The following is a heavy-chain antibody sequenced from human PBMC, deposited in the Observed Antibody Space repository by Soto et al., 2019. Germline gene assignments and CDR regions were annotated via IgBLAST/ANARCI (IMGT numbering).Heavy chain of an antibody. CDR1: GYSFPSYW. CDR3: ARNYDMDV. J-gene: IGHJ6*02. Sequence: PGESLKNSCQGSGYSFPSYWIAWVGQMPGKGLEWMGIIYPGDSDTRYSPSFQGQVTISADNSITTAYLEWSSLKASDTAMYYCARNYDMDVWGQGTTVTVSS. CDR2: IYPGDSDT. V-gene: IGHV5-51*01.